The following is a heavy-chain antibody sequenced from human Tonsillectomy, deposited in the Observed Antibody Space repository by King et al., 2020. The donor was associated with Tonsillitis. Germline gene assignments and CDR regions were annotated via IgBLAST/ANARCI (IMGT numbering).Heavy chain of an antibody. CDR1: GYTFTGYY. J-gene: IGHJ4*02. CDR3: ARVLDAYDSADY. D-gene: IGHD3-16*01. V-gene: IGHV1-2*02. Sequence: HGQLVQSGAEVKKPGASVKVSCKASGYTFTGYYMHWVRQAPGQGLEWMGWINPNSGGTNYAQKFQGRVTMTRDTSIRTAYMELSRLRSEDTAVYYCARVLDAYDSADYWGQGTLVTVSS. CDR2: INPNSGGT.